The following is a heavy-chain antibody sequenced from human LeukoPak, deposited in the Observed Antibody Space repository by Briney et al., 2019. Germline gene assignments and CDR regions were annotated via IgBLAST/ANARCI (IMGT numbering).Heavy chain of an antibody. Sequence: GGSLRLSCAATGFTSGSYWMTWVRQAPGKGLEWLANIRQDGSQTYYGDSVKGRFTISRDNAKNSLYLQMNSLRVEDTAVYYCASPGSGRHNWGQGTLVTVSS. CDR3: ASPGSGRHN. CDR2: IRQDGSQT. J-gene: IGHJ4*02. V-gene: IGHV3-7*01. D-gene: IGHD7-27*01. CDR1: GFTSGSYW.